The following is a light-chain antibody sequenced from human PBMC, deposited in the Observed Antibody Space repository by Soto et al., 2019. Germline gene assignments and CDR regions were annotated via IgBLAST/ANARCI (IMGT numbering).Light chain of an antibody. CDR1: QSIDSW. CDR3: QHYKSYPWT. CDR2: KAS. J-gene: IGKJ1*01. Sequence: DIQMTQSPSTMSASVGDRVTITCWASQSIDSWLAWYQQKPGKAPKFLMYKASNLESGVPLRFSGSGSETEFTLTISSLQPDDFAIYYCQHYKSYPWTFGQGTKVELK. V-gene: IGKV1-5*03.